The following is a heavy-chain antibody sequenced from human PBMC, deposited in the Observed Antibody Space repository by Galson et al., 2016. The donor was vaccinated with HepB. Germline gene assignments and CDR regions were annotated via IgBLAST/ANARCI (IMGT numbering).Heavy chain of an antibody. CDR3: ARTYYDLWSGYYTSWYFDL. J-gene: IGHJ2*01. Sequence: PALVTPPQTLTLTCTFSGFSLSTSGVGVGWIRQPPGKALEWLALIYWDDDKRYSPSLKSRLTITKDTSKNQVVLTMTNMDPVDTGTYYCARTYYDLWSGYYTSWYFDLWGRGSQVGVSS. CDR1: GFSLSTSGVG. CDR2: IYWDDDK. D-gene: IGHD3-3*01. V-gene: IGHV2-5*02.